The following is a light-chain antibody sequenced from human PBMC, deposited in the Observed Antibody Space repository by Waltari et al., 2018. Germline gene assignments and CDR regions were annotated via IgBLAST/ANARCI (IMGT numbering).Light chain of an antibody. CDR2: GTS. Sequence: DIVLTQSPGTLSLSPEERATLSCRASQSIVRNYLAWYQQRPGQPPKLVIFGTSARALGIPERFNGSGSDTLFTLTIDNLQLEDYGMYFCHQYGGSPYTFGQGT. CDR1: QSIVRNY. V-gene: IGKV3-20*01. J-gene: IGKJ2*01. CDR3: HQYGGSPYT.